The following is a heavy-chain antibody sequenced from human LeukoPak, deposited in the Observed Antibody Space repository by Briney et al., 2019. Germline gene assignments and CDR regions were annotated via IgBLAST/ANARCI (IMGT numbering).Heavy chain of an antibody. J-gene: IGHJ6*04. CDR3: ARAGGDTAMPTDYYGMDV. V-gene: IGHV3-30*04. D-gene: IGHD5-18*01. CDR1: GFTFSSYA. CDR2: ISYDGSNK. Sequence: GRSLRLSCAASGFTFSSYAMHWVRQAPGKGLEWVAVISYDGSNKYYADSVKGRFTISRDNSKNTLCLQMNSLRAEDTAVYYCARAGGDTAMPTDYYGMDVWGKGTTVTVSS.